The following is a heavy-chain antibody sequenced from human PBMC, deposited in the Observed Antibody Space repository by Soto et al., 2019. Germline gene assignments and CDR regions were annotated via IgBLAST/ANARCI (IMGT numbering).Heavy chain of an antibody. CDR1: GGSISSGDYY. CDR2: IYYSGST. Sequence: QVQLQESGPGLVKPSQTLSLTCTVSGGSISSGDYYWSWIRQPPGKGLEWIGYIYYSGSTYYNPSLKSRVTISVDTSKNQFSLKLSSVTAADTAVYYCARDKVVVPAANYYYCGMDVWGQGTTVTVSS. CDR3: ARDKVVVPAANYYYCGMDV. D-gene: IGHD2-2*01. V-gene: IGHV4-30-4*01. J-gene: IGHJ6*02.